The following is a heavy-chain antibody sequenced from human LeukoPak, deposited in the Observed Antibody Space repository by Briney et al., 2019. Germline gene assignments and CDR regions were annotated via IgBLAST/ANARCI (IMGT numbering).Heavy chain of an antibody. CDR3: ARDPTGYSRTFDP. D-gene: IGHD6-13*01. Sequence: GGSLRLSCAATGFTFSSYAMRWVRQAPGKGLEWVAVISDDGSNKYYADSVKGRFTISRDNSKNTLYLQMNSLRAEDTAVYYCARDPTGYSRTFDPWGQGTLVTVSS. CDR1: GFTFSSYA. J-gene: IGHJ5*02. V-gene: IGHV3-30*04. CDR2: ISDDGSNK.